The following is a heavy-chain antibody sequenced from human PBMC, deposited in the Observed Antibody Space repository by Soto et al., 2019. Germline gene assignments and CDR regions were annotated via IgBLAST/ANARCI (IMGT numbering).Heavy chain of an antibody. D-gene: IGHD3-10*02. CDR2: ISSSGSTI. CDR1: GFTFSDYY. V-gene: IGHV3-11*01. CDR3: ARHYYVETGMDV. Sequence: KAGGSLRLSCAAPGFTFSDYYMSWIRQAPGKGLEWVSYISSSGSTIYYADSVKGRFTISRDNAKNSLYLQMNSLRAEDMAVYYCARHYYVETGMDVWGQGTTVTVSS. J-gene: IGHJ6*02.